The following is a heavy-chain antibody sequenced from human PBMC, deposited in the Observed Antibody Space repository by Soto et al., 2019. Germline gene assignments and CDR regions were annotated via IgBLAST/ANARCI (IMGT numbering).Heavy chain of an antibody. CDR1: GFTFSSYG. Sequence: QVQLVEYGGGVVQPGRSLRLSCVASGFTFSSYGMHWVRQAPGKGLEWVAIISYDGSNTYYADSVKGRFTISRDNSKNTLYLQMNRLRAEDTSVYYCAKEGGLSGSYYISSSYYFDYWGQGTLGTVSS. CDR2: ISYDGSNT. V-gene: IGHV3-30*18. D-gene: IGHD1-26*01. CDR3: AKEGGLSGSYYISSSYYFDY. J-gene: IGHJ4*02.